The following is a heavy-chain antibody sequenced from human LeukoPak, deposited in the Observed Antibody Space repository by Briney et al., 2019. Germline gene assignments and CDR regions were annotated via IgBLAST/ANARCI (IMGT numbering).Heavy chain of an antibody. CDR2: INPNSGET. D-gene: IGHD3-10*01. V-gene: IGHV1-2*02. CDR3: ARDSGDSGNNFWYY. J-gene: IGHJ4*01. CDR1: GHTFTGYY. Sequence: ASVKVSCKASGHTFTGYYIHWVRQAPGQGLEWMGWINPNSGETDYVQKFQGRVTMTRDTSISPAYMELTSLRSDDTAVYYCARDSGDSGNNFWYYWGQGTLVTVSS.